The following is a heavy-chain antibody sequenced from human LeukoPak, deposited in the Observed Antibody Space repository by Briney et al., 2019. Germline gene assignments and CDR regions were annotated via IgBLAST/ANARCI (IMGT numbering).Heavy chain of an antibody. Sequence: SETLSLTCTVSGGSVSSGSYYWSWIRQPPGKGLEWIGYIYYSGSTNYNPSLKSRVTISVDTSKNQFSLKLSSVTAADTAVYCCASVDTAMAIDYWGQGTLVTVSS. CDR2: IYYSGST. J-gene: IGHJ4*02. CDR3: ASVDTAMAIDY. CDR1: GGSVSSGSYY. V-gene: IGHV4-61*01. D-gene: IGHD5-18*01.